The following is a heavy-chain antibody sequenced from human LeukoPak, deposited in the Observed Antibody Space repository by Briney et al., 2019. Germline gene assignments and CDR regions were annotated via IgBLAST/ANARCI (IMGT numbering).Heavy chain of an antibody. CDR2: IKSKTEGGTT. CDR3: TTNTAFDY. Sequence: GGSLRLSCVASGFTVSSAWMSWVRQAPGKGLEWVGRIKSKTEGGTTEYAAPEKGRFTISRDDSKNTLYLRMNSLKTEDTALYYCTTNTAFDYWGQGTLVTVSS. V-gene: IGHV3-15*01. J-gene: IGHJ4*02. CDR1: GFTVSSAW. D-gene: IGHD5-18*01.